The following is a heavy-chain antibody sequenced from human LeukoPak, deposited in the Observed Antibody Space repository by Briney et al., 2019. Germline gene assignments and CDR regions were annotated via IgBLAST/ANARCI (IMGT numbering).Heavy chain of an antibody. CDR1: GFTFSSYA. J-gene: IGHJ5*02. CDR3: ARDHGSRFNYGSGSYWFDP. V-gene: IGHV3-30*04. D-gene: IGHD3-10*01. Sequence: GSLRLSCAASGFTFSSYAMHWVRQAPGKGLEWVAVISYDGSNKYYADPVKGRFTISRDNSKNTLYLQMNSLRAEDTAVYYCARDHGSRFNYGSGSYWFDPWGQGTLVTVSS. CDR2: ISYDGSNK.